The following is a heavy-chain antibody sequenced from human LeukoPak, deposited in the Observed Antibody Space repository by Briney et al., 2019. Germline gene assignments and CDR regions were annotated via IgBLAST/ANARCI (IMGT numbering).Heavy chain of an antibody. V-gene: IGHV1-2*02. D-gene: IGHD6-13*01. CDR3: ARGSSWLGAVRSSWYTIDF. Sequence: ASVKVSCKASGYTFTGYYMHWVRQAPGQGLEWMGWINPNSGGTNYAQKFQGRVTMTRDTSISTAYMELSRLTSDDTAVYYCARGSSWLGAVRSSWYTIDFWGQGTLVTVSS. CDR1: GYTFTGYY. CDR2: INPNSGGT. J-gene: IGHJ4*02.